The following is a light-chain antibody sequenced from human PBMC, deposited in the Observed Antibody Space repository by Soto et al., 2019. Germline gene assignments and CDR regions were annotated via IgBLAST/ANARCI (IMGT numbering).Light chain of an antibody. CDR1: QVIRND. CDR3: LPAYSYPLT. V-gene: IGKV1-6*01. Sequence: AIQMTQSPSSLAASVGDRVTISCRASQVIRNDLGWYQQRPGKAPRLLIYAASGLQTGVPPRFSGTGSGTDFTLTITNLQPDDFATYYCLPAYSYPLTFGGGTKVEIK. CDR2: AAS. J-gene: IGKJ4*01.